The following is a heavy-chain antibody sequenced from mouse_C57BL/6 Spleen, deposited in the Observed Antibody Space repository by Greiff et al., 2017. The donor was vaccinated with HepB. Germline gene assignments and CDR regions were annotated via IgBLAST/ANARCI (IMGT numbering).Heavy chain of an antibody. V-gene: IGHV3-6*01. J-gene: IGHJ4*01. Sequence: EVHLVESGPGLVKPSQSLSLTCSVTGYSITSGYYWNWIRQFPGNKLEWMGYISYDGSNNYNPSLKNRISITRDTSKNQFFLKLNSVTTEDTATYYCARDGGRDYAMDYWGQGTSVTVSS. CDR3: ARDGGRDYAMDY. CDR2: ISYDGSN. CDR1: GYSITSGYY.